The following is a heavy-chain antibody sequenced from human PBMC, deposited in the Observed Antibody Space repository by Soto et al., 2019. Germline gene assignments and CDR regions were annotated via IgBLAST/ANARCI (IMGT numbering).Heavy chain of an antibody. J-gene: IGHJ6*02. D-gene: IGHD3-10*01. CDR2: ISYDGSNK. CDR3: ARAMVRGVLWAYATDYYYGMDV. Sequence: LRLSCAASGFTFSSYAMHWVRQAPGKGLEWVAVISYDGSNKYYADSVKGRFTISRDNSKNTLYLQMNSLRAEDTAVYYCARAMVRGVLWAYATDYYYGMDVWGQGTTVTVSS. V-gene: IGHV3-30-3*01. CDR1: GFTFSSYA.